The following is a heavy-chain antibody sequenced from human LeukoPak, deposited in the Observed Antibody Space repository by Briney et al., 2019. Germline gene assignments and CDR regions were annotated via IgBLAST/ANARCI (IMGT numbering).Heavy chain of an antibody. CDR2: ISSSGSTI. V-gene: IGHV3-11*01. CDR1: GFTFSDYY. J-gene: IGHJ5*02. D-gene: IGHD4-17*01. CDR3: ARDVDGTDYGDYDYNWFDP. Sequence: GGSLRLSCAASGFTFSDYYMSWIRQAPGKGLEWVSYISSSGSTIYYADSVKGRFTISRDNAKNSLYLQMNSLRAEDTAVYYCARDVDGTDYGDYDYNWFDPWGQGTLVTVSS.